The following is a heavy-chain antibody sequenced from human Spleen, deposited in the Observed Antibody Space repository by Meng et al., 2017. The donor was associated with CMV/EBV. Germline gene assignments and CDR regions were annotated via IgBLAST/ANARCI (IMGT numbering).Heavy chain of an antibody. Sequence: GSLRLSCTVSGGSISSSSYYWGWIRQPPGKGLEWIGSIYYSGSTYYNPSPKSRVTISVDTSKNQFSLKLSSVTAADTAVYYCARDSRVEWLLHYYYYYGMDVWGQGTTVTVSS. V-gene: IGHV4-39*07. J-gene: IGHJ6*02. CDR2: IYYSGST. CDR3: ARDSRVEWLLHYYYYYGMDV. CDR1: GGSISSSSYY. D-gene: IGHD3-22*01.